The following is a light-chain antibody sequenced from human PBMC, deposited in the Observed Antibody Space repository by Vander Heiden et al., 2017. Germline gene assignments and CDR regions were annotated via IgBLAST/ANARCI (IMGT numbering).Light chain of an antibody. V-gene: IGKV1-33*01. J-gene: IGKJ5*01. CDR1: QDIRNS. Sequence: DIQMTQSPSSLSASVGDRVTITCQASQDIRNSLNWYQQKPGQAPKLLIYDASNLETGVPSRFSGSGSGTDFTFTISSLQPQDIATYYCQQDDNFQITFGQGTQLEIK. CDR2: DAS. CDR3: QQDDNFQIT.